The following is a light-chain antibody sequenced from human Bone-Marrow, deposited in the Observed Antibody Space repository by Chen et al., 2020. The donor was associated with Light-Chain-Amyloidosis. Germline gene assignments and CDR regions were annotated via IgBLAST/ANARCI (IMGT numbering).Light chain of an antibody. CDR1: SSNIGSNY. CDR2: RNN. CDR3: AAWDDSLSGPV. Sequence: QSVLTQPPSASGTPGQRVTISCSGSSSNIGSNYVYWYQQLPGPAPKLLIYRNNQRPSGVPGRFSGSKSGTSASLALSGLRSEDEADYYCAAWDDSLSGPVFGGGTKLTVL. J-gene: IGLJ3*02. V-gene: IGLV1-47*01.